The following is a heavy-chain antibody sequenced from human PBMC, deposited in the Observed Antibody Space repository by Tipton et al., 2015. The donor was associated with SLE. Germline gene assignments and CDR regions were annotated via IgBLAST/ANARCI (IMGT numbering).Heavy chain of an antibody. CDR3: ARLHGYSYGLNWFDP. V-gene: IGHV4-61*02. J-gene: IGHJ5*02. Sequence: TLSLTCTVSGGSITSGSYYWSWIRQPAGRGLEWIGRVYGTGSSYYNPSLKSRVTMSLDTSKNQFSLRLTSVIAADTAVYYCARLHGYSYGLNWFDPWGQGTLISVSS. CDR2: VYGTGSS. D-gene: IGHD5-18*01. CDR1: GGSITSGSYY.